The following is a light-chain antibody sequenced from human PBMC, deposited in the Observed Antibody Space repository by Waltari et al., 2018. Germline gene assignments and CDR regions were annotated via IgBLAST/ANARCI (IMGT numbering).Light chain of an antibody. CDR1: SSDIGGHNY. CDR3: GSYAGTQKF. V-gene: IGLV2-8*01. Sequence: QSALTQPPSASGSPGQSVTISCTGTSSDIGGHNYVSWYQQYPGKAPKLVIYEVGQRPSGVPDRFSGSKSGNTASLTVSGLQAEDEAYYYCGSYAGTQKFFGGGTKLTVL. J-gene: IGLJ2*01. CDR2: EVG.